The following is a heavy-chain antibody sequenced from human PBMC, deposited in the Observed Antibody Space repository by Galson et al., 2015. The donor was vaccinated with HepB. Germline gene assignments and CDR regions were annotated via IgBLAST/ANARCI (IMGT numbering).Heavy chain of an antibody. J-gene: IGHJ5*02. CDR1: GFTFSDYY. V-gene: IGHV3-11*05. Sequence: SLRLSCAASGFTFSDYYMSWIRQAPGKGLEWVSYISSSSSYTNYADSVKGRFTISRDNAKNSLYLQMNSLRAEDTAVYYCARGGWRDLGLGGFDPWGQGTLVTVSS. CDR3: ARGGWRDLGLGGFDP. CDR2: ISSSSSYT. D-gene: IGHD3-16*01.